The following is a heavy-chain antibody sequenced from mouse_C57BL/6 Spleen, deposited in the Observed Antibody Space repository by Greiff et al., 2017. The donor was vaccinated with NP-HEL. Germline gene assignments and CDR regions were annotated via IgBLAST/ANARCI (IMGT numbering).Heavy chain of an antibody. D-gene: IGHD2-4*01. V-gene: IGHV2-3*01. CDR2: IWGDGST. CDR1: GFSLTSYG. J-gene: IGHJ4*01. Sequence: VQGVESGPGLVAPSQSLYITCTVSGFSLTSYGVSWVRQPPGKGLEWLGVIWGDGSTNYHSALISRLSISKDNSKSQVFLKLNSLQTDDTATYYCARRLRRLAMDYWGQGTSVTVSS. CDR3: ARRLRRLAMDY.